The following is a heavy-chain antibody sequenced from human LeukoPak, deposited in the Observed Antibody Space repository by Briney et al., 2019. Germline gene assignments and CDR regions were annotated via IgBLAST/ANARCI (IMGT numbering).Heavy chain of an antibody. V-gene: IGHV4-59*01. D-gene: IGHD1-1*01. CDR3: ARVGDWNDLVY. J-gene: IGHJ4*02. CDR2: IFYTGGT. CDR1: GGSLNNYY. Sequence: KPSETLSLTCTVSGGSLNNYYWTWVRQSPGKGLEWIGYIFYTGGTNYNPSLKSRVTISVDTSKNQFSLNLNSVTTTDTAAYYCARVGDWNDLVYWGQGAPVAVSS.